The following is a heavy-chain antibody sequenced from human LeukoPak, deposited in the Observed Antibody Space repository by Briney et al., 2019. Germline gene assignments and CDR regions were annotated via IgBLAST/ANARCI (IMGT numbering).Heavy chain of an antibody. CDR2: INHSGST. J-gene: IGHJ3*02. D-gene: IGHD1-20*01. CDR3: ARREPGIKAFDI. V-gene: IGHV4-34*01. CDR1: GGSFSGYY. Sequence: PSETLSLTCAVYGGSFSGYYWSWIRQPPGKGLEWIGEINHSGSTYYNPSLKSRVTISVDTSKNQFSLKLSSVTAADTAVYYCARREPGIKAFDIWGQGTMVTVSS.